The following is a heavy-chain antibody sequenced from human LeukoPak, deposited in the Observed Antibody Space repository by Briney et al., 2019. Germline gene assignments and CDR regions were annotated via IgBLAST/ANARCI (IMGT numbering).Heavy chain of an antibody. V-gene: IGHV3-11*01. CDR2: ISSVGSSI. CDR3: ARARGAGPGAHFDY. Sequence: GGSLRLSCAASGFTFSGDYMSWIRLAPGKGLEWVSYISSVGSSIVYADSVKGRFTISRDNAKNSLFLQMNSLRAKDTAVYYCARARGAGPGAHFDYWGQGTPVIVSS. CDR1: GFTFSGDY. J-gene: IGHJ4*02. D-gene: IGHD3-10*01.